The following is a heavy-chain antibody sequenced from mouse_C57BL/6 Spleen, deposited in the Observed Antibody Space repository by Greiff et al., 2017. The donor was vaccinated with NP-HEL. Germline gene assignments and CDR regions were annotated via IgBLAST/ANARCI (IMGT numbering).Heavy chain of an antibody. CDR1: GFTFSSYG. CDR2: ISSGGSYT. J-gene: IGHJ2*01. V-gene: IGHV5-6*01. Sequence: EVKLVESGGDLVKPGGSLKLSCAASGFTFSSYGMSWVRQTPDKRLEWVATISSGGSYTYYPDSVKGRFTISRDNAKNTLYLQMSSLKSEDTAMYYCARPGNGNFYFDYWGQGTTLTVSS. CDR3: ARPGNGNFYFDY. D-gene: IGHD2-1*01.